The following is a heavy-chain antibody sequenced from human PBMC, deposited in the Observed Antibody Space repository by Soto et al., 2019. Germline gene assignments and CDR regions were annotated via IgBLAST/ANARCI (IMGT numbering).Heavy chain of an antibody. Sequence: PGGSLRLSCAASGFTFSNYGIHWVRQAPVNGLEFVAVIWYYLSKEFYADSVKGRFTFSRYDSKNILYLQMNGLRDEDTAMYYCGRDMDTSSEYPRLDPWGQGSLVTVSS. D-gene: IGHD3-22*01. V-gene: IGHV3-33*01. CDR2: IWYYLSKE. J-gene: IGHJ5*02. CDR1: GFTFSNYG. CDR3: GRDMDTSSEYPRLDP.